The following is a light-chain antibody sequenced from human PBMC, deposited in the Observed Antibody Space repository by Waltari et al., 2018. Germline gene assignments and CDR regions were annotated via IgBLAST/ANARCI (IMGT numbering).Light chain of an antibody. Sequence: QSALTQPRSVSGSPGQSVTISCTGTSSDVGPYRYVSWYQHHPGKAPKVMIFDVSRRPSGVPDRFSGSQSGNTASLTISGLQAEEEADYYCCSYAGDAVYMFGGGTKVTVL. CDR3: CSYAGDAVYM. CDR2: DVS. J-gene: IGLJ3*02. V-gene: IGLV2-11*01. CDR1: SSDVGPYRY.